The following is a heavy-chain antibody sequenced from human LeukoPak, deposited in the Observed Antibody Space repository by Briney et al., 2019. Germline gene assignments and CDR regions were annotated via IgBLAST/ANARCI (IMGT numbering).Heavy chain of an antibody. Sequence: SVKVSCKASGGTFSSYAISWVRQAPGQGLEWMGGIIPIFGTANYAQKFQGRVTITADKSTSTAYVELSSLRSEDTAVYYCARIHEYRGNYYYYYMDVWGKGTTVTVSS. J-gene: IGHJ6*03. D-gene: IGHD5-18*01. CDR2: IIPIFGTA. V-gene: IGHV1-69*06. CDR3: ARIHEYRGNYYYYYMDV. CDR1: GGTFSSYA.